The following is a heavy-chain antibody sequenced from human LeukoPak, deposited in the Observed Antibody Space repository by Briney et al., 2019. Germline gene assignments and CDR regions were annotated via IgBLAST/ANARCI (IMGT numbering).Heavy chain of an antibody. CDR1: GFTFSSYE. D-gene: IGHD3-10*01. J-gene: IGHJ4*02. V-gene: IGHV3-48*03. Sequence: PGGSLRLSCAASGFTFSSYEMNWVRQAPAKGLEWVSYISSSGSTIYYADSVKGRFTISRDNAKNSLYLQMNSLRAEDTAVYCCARGSGITMVRGVADYWGRGTLVTVSS. CDR3: ARGSGITMVRGVADY. CDR2: ISSSGSTI.